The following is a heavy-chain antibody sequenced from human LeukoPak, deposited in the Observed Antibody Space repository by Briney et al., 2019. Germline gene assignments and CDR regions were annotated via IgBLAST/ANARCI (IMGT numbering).Heavy chain of an antibody. CDR3: ARNYGNFDY. CDR1: GGFISNYY. D-gene: IGHD3-10*01. V-gene: IGHV4-59*08. CDR2: IYYSGST. Sequence: PSETLSLTCTVSGGFISNYYWSWIRQPAGKGLEWIGYIYYSGSTNYNPSLKSRVTISVATSKNQFSLKLSSVTAADTAVYYCARNYGNFDYWGQGTLVTVSS. J-gene: IGHJ4*02.